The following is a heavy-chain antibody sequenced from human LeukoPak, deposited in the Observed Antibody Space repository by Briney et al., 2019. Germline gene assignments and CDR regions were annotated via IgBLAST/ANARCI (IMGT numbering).Heavy chain of an antibody. Sequence: GGSLRLSCAASGFTFSSYWMHWVRHAPGKGLVWVSRINSDGTSTSYADSVKGRFTISRDNAKNTLYLQMNSLRAEDTAVYYCARDLSYGDYGDLGYWGQGTLVTVSS. V-gene: IGHV3-74*01. J-gene: IGHJ4*02. D-gene: IGHD4-17*01. CDR3: ARDLSYGDYGDLGY. CDR2: INSDGTST. CDR1: GFTFSSYW.